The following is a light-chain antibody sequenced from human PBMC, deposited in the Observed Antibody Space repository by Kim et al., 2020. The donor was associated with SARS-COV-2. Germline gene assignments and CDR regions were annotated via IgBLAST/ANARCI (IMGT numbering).Light chain of an antibody. CDR2: DVS. V-gene: IGLV2-14*03. J-gene: IGLJ3*02. CDR3: SSYTSSSTLAV. CDR1: SSDVGAYDY. Sequence: QSALTQPASVSESPGQSITISCTGTSSDVGAYDYVSWYQQHPGKAPKLMIYDVSNRPSGVSNRFSGSKSGNTASLTVSGLQAEDEADYYCSSYTSSSTLAVFGGGTQLTVL.